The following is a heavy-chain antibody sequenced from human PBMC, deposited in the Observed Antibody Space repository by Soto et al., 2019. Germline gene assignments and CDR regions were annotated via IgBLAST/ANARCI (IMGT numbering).Heavy chain of an antibody. Sequence: ASVKVSCKASGYTFTSYDINWVRQATGQGLEWMGWVNPNSGNTDYAQKFQGRVTMTRNTSISTAYMELSSLRSEDTAVYYCARAGRIAVAGEYNWFDPWGQGTLVTVSS. CDR1: GYTFTSYD. V-gene: IGHV1-8*01. D-gene: IGHD6-19*01. J-gene: IGHJ5*02. CDR2: VNPNSGNT. CDR3: ARAGRIAVAGEYNWFDP.